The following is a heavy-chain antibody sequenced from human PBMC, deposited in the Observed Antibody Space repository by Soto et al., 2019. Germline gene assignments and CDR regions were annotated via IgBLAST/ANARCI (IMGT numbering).Heavy chain of an antibody. J-gene: IGHJ6*02. CDR1: GYTFTGYY. V-gene: IGHV1-2*02. D-gene: IGHD3-9*01. Sequence: ASVKVSCKASGYTFTGYYMHWVRQAPGQGLEWMGWINPNSGGTNYAQKFQGRVTMTRDTSISTAYMELSRLRSDDTDVYYCANRYFEGYYYGMDVWGQGTTVTVSS. CDR3: ANRYFEGYYYGMDV. CDR2: INPNSGGT.